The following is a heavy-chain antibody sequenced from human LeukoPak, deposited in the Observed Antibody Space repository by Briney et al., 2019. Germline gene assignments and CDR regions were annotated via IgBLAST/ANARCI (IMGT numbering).Heavy chain of an antibody. D-gene: IGHD5-12*01. V-gene: IGHV3-53*01. J-gene: IGHJ6*02. CDR3: AKDPAISWDIVATSYGMDV. CDR1: GFTVSSNY. CDR2: TYSGGST. Sequence: GGSLRLSCAASGFTVSSNYMSWVRQAPGKGLEWVSVTYSGGSTYYADSVKGRFTISRDNSKNTLYLQMNSLRAEDTAVYYCAKDPAISWDIVATSYGMDVWGQGTTVTVSS.